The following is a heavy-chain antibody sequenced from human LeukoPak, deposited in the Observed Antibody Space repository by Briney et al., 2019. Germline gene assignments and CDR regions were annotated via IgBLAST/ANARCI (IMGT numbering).Heavy chain of an antibody. J-gene: IGHJ4*02. V-gene: IGHV4-38-2*02. D-gene: IGHD3-16*02. CDR2: IYHSGST. CDR1: GGSISSGHY. Sequence: PSETLSLTCTVSGGSISSGHYWGWIRQPPGKGLEWIGSIYHSGSTYYNPSLKSRVTISVDTSKNQFSLKLSSVTAADTAVYYCARDQAYYDYVWGSYRLGYFDYWGQGTLVTVSS. CDR3: ARDQAYYDYVWGSYRLGYFDY.